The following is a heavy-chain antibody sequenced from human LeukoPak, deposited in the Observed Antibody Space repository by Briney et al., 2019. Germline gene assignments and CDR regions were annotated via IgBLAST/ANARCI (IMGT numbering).Heavy chain of an antibody. V-gene: IGHV1-46*01. CDR3: ARDNSVRDEAWWFYP. D-gene: IGHD5-24*01. CDR2: ISPTGGST. CDR1: GYTFTNYD. Sequence: GASVKVSCKASGYTFTNYDINWVRQATGQGPEWMGLISPTGGSTAYAQKFQGRVTLTRDMSTSTDYLELSSLRSEDTAAYYCARDNSVRDEAWWFYPWGQGTLVTVSS. J-gene: IGHJ5*02.